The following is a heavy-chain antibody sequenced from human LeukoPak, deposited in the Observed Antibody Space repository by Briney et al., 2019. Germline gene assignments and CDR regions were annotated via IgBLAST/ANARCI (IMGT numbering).Heavy chain of an antibody. D-gene: IGHD3-10*01. Sequence: SGPALAHPTQPLTLTCTLSGFSLPTSGMCVSWIRQPPEKALEWLALIDWDDDKFYSTSLKTRLTISKDTSKNQVVLTMTNMDPVDTATYYCARTRFGDQGSRIDFWGQGTLVTVSS. J-gene: IGHJ4*02. V-gene: IGHV2-70*01. CDR3: ARTRFGDQGSRIDF. CDR1: GFSLPTSGMC. CDR2: IDWDDDK.